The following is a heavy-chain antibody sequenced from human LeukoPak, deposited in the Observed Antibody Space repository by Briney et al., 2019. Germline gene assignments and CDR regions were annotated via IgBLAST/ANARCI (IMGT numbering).Heavy chain of an antibody. CDR3: AKRGVVIQVILVGFHKEANYFDS. Sequence: GGSLRLSCAASGFSFSGFGMNWVRQAPGKGLEWISYIGSSGSAGGNIYYADSVKGRFTVSRDNPKNTLYLQMNSLRAEDTAVYFCAKRGVVIQVILVGFHKEANYFDSWGQGALVTVSS. CDR1: GFSFSGFG. J-gene: IGHJ4*02. V-gene: IGHV3-48*01. D-gene: IGHD3-22*01. CDR2: IGSSGSAGGNI.